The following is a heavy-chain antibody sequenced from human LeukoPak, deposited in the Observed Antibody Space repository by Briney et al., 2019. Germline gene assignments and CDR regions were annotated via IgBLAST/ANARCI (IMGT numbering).Heavy chain of an antibody. CDR2: IYPGDSDT. Sequence: GESLKISCEGSGYSFTSYWIGWVRQMPGKGLEWMGIIYPGDSDTRYSPSFQGQVTISADKSIDTAYLQWSSLEASDSGMYYCVRGSPRPDYWGQGTLVTVSS. CDR1: GYSFTSYW. CDR3: VRGSPRPDY. J-gene: IGHJ4*02. D-gene: IGHD3-10*01. V-gene: IGHV5-51*01.